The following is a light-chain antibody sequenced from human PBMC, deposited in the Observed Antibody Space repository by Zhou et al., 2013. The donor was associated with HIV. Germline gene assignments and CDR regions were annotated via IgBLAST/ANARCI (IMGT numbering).Light chain of an antibody. CDR1: QRISTW. Sequence: DIQMTQSPSTLSASVGDRVTITCRASQRISTWLAWYQHKAGEAPKLLIYQASSLENGVPSKFSGSGSGTDFALTISSLQPDDSATYFCQQYNTFPWTFGQGTKVEIK. CDR3: QQYNTFPWT. V-gene: IGKV1-5*03. J-gene: IGKJ1*01. CDR2: QAS.